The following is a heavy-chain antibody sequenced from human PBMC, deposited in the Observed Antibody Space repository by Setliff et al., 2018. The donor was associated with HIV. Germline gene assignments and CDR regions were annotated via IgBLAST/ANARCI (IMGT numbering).Heavy chain of an antibody. CDR2: VSSSGNT. CDR3: ASHGDYYYYYMDV. J-gene: IGHJ6*03. D-gene: IGHD3-3*01. CDR1: GGSISSGGYF. Sequence: TLSLTCTVSGGSISSGGYFWSWIRQPAGGGLVWIGRVSSSGNTNYNPSLKSRVIISLDTSKNQFSLKLSSVTAADTAVYYCASHGDYYYYYMDVWGKGTTVTVSS. V-gene: IGHV4-61*02.